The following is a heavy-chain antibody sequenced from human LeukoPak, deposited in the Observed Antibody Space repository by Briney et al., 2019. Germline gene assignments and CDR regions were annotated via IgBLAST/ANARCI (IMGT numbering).Heavy chain of an antibody. Sequence: SETLSLTCTVSGGSISSGGYYWSWIRQPPGKGLEWIGYIYHSGSTYYNPSLKSRVTISVDRSKNQFSLKLSSVTAADTAVYYCARVRSSSSGNWFDPWGQGTLVTVSS. V-gene: IGHV4-30-2*01. CDR1: GGSISSGGYY. D-gene: IGHD6-6*01. CDR2: IYHSGST. J-gene: IGHJ5*02. CDR3: ARVRSSSSGNWFDP.